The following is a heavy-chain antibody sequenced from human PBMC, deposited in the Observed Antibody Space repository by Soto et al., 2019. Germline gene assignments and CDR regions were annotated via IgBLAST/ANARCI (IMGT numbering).Heavy chain of an antibody. CDR2: ISYDGSNK. D-gene: IGHD2-2*02. CDR1: GFTFSSYG. Sequence: GGSLRLSCAASGFTFSSYGMHWVRQAPGKGLEWVAVISYDGSNKYYADSVKGRFTISRDNSKNTLYLQMNSLRAEDTAVYYCAKSHQLQYPVDYWGQGTLVTVSS. J-gene: IGHJ4*02. CDR3: AKSHQLQYPVDY. V-gene: IGHV3-30*18.